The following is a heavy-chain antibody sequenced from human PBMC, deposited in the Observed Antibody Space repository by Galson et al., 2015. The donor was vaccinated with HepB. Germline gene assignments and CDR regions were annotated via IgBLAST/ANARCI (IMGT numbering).Heavy chain of an antibody. Sequence: SRRLSCAASGFTFSNYWMHWVHQAPGKGLVWVPRINSDGTYITYADSVKGRFTISRDNAKHTRNLQMNSPRAEDTALYYCARTRGAAAGIFDYWGQGSLVTVSS. D-gene: IGHD6-13*01. CDR3: ARTRGAAAGIFDY. CDR2: INSDGTYI. J-gene: IGHJ4*02. CDR1: GFTFSNYW. V-gene: IGHV3-74*01.